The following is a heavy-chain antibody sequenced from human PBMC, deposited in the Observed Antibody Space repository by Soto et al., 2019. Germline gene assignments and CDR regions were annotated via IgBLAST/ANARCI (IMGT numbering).Heavy chain of an antibody. CDR1: GFTFDDYA. D-gene: IGHD6-19*01. V-gene: IGHV3-9*01. CDR2: ISWNSGSI. CDR3: AKATYSSGWSCFDY. J-gene: IGHJ4*02. Sequence: PGGSLRLSCAASGFTFDDYAMHWVRQAPGKGLEWVSGISWNSGSIGYADSVKGRFTISRDNAKNSLYLQMNSLRAEDTALYYCAKATYSSGWSCFDYWGQGTLVTVSS.